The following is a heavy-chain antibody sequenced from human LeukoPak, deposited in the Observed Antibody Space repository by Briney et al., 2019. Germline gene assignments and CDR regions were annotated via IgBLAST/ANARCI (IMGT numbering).Heavy chain of an antibody. CDR2: IYYSGST. Sequence: SETLSLTCTVSGGSISSYYWSWIRQPPGKGLEWIGYIYYSGSTNYNPSLKSRVTISVDTSKNQFSLKLSPVTAADTAVYYCARRYDSSGYYFDAFDIWGQGTMVTVSS. V-gene: IGHV4-59*08. CDR3: ARRYDSSGYYFDAFDI. CDR1: GGSISSYY. D-gene: IGHD3-22*01. J-gene: IGHJ3*02.